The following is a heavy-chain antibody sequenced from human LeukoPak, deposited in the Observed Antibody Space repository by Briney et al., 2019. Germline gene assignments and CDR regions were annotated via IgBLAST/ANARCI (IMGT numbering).Heavy chain of an antibody. V-gene: IGHV1-18*01. CDR2: ISDYSGIT. CDR1: GYTFTSHG. CDR3: AREDYYDSSGSDY. Sequence: ASVKVSCKASGYTFTSHGISWVRQAPGQGLEWMGWISDYSGITNYAQKFQGRVTMTTDTSTNTVYMELRSLRSDDTAVYYCAREDYYDSSGSDYWGRGTLVTVSS. D-gene: IGHD3-22*01. J-gene: IGHJ4*02.